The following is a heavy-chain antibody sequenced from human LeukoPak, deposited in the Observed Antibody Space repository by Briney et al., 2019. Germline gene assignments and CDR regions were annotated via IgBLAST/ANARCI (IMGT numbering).Heavy chain of an antibody. D-gene: IGHD6-19*01. V-gene: IGHV3-74*01. CDR2: INSDGSST. Sequence: ETLSLTCSVSGYSISSGHYWMHGVRQGPGKGLVWVSRINSDGSSTNYADSVKGRFNISRDNAKNSLYLQMNSLRAEDTAVYYCARVPITLAGTKDAKYFQHWGQGTLVTVSS. CDR3: ARVPITLAGTKDAKYFQH. CDR1: GYSISSGHYW. J-gene: IGHJ1*01.